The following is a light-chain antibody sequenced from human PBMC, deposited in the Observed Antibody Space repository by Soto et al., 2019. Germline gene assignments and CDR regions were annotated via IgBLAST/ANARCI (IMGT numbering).Light chain of an antibody. CDR2: GAS. CDR1: QSVSSSY. Sequence: EIVLTQSPGTLSLSPGERATLSCRASQSVSSSYLAWYQPKPGQAPRLLIYGASSRATGIPDRFSGSGSGTDFTLTISRLEPEDFAVYYCQQYGSSPWTFDQGTKVEIK. J-gene: IGKJ1*01. V-gene: IGKV3-20*01. CDR3: QQYGSSPWT.